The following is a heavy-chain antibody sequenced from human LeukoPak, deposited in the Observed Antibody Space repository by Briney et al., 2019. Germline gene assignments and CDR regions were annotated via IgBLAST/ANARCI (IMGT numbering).Heavy chain of an antibody. V-gene: IGHV4-30-4*07. CDR3: ARDGRYYYAFDI. J-gene: IGHJ3*02. CDR1: GGSISSGGYS. CDR2: IYYSGST. Sequence: SETLSLTCAVSGGSISSGGYSWSWIRQPPGKGLEWIGYIYYSGSTYYNPSLKSRATISVDTSKNQFSLKLNSVTAADTAVYYCARDGRYYYAFDIWGQGTMVTVSS. D-gene: IGHD1-26*01.